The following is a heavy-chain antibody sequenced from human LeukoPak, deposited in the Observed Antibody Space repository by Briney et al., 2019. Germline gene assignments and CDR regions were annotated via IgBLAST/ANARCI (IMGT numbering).Heavy chain of an antibody. J-gene: IGHJ4*02. Sequence: PGGSLRLSCAASGFTFSSYSMNWVRQAPGKGLEWVSSISSSSSYIYYADSVKGRFTISRDNAKNSLYLQMNSLRAEGTAVYYCARDHPYDFWSGYHGDYFDYWGQGTLVTVSS. CDR1: GFTFSSYS. CDR3: ARDHPYDFWSGYHGDYFDY. D-gene: IGHD3-3*01. V-gene: IGHV3-21*01. CDR2: ISSSSSYI.